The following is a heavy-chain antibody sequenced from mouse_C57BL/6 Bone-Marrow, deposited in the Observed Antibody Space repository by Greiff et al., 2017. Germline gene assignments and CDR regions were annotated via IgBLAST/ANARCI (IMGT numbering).Heavy chain of an antibody. CDR1: GFLLTSYG. CDR2: IWRGGST. Sequence: QVQLKESGPGLVQPSQSLSITCTVSGFLLTSYGVHWVRQSPGKGLEWLGVIWRGGSTDYNAAFMSRLSITKDNSKSQVFFKMNSLQADDTAIYYWAKGKPLGSRGPFAYWGQGTLVTVSA. V-gene: IGHV2-5*01. CDR3: AKGKPLGSRGPFAY. J-gene: IGHJ3*01. D-gene: IGHD1-1*01.